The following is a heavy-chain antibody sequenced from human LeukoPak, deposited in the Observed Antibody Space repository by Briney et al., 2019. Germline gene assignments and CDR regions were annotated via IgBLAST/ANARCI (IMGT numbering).Heavy chain of an antibody. CDR3: ARDQTGDF. CDR1: GFTFSDYY. V-gene: IGHV3-48*02. Sequence: GGSLRLSCAASGFTFSDYYMEWVRQAPGKGLEWVSYISSGSSTIHYADSVKGRFTISRDNAKNSLYLQMNSLTDEDTAVYYCARDQTGDFWGQGTLVTVSS. CDR2: ISSGSSTI. D-gene: IGHD7-27*01. J-gene: IGHJ4*02.